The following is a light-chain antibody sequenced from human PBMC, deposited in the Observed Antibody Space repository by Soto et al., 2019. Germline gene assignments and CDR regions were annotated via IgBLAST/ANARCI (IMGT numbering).Light chain of an antibody. Sequence: EIVLTQSPATLSLSPGERATLSCRASQSVSSYLAWYQQKPGQAPRLLIYDASNRATGIQDRFSGSGSGTDFTLTIRRLEPEDFAVYYCKQYGTSPLTFGGGTKVDIK. CDR1: QSVSSY. CDR2: DAS. J-gene: IGKJ4*01. CDR3: KQYGTSPLT. V-gene: IGKV3-20*01.